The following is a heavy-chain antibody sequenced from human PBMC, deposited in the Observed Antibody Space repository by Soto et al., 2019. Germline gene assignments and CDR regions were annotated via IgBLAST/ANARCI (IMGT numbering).Heavy chain of an antibody. CDR2: IYNRGSA. V-gene: IGHV4-59*01. J-gene: IGHJ4*02. CDR3: ATLRSYPFAS. CDR1: GGSISSNY. Sequence: SETLSLTCTVSGGSISSNYWSWIRQPPGKGLEWIGYIYNRGSANYNPSLKSRATISVDTSKSQFSLRLTSVTAADTAVYFCATLRSYPFASWGQGTLVTVSS.